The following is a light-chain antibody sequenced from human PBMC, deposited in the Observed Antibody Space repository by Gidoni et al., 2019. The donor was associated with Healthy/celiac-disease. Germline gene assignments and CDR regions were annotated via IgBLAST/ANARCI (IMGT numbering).Light chain of an antibody. CDR2: WAS. CDR3: QQYYASPWT. CDR1: QSVLYRSNNKNY. V-gene: IGKV4-1*01. J-gene: IGKJ1*01. Sequence: DTVMTQSPDSLAVSLGDRATINCKSSQSVLYRSNNKNYLAWYQQKPGQSHRLLIYWASTRESGVPDRLSGSGSGTDFTLTISSLQAEDVAVYYCQQYYASPWTFGQGTKVEIK.